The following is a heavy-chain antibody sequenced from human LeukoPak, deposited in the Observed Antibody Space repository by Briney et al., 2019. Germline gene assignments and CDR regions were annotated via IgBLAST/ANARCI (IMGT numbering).Heavy chain of an antibody. V-gene: IGHV3-9*03. CDR2: ISWNSGSI. CDR3: AKAGGYDPDYMDV. D-gene: IGHD5-12*01. CDR1: GFTFDDYA. J-gene: IGHJ6*03. Sequence: PGRSLRLSCAASGFTFDDYAMHWVRQAPGKGLEWVSGISWNSGSIGYADSVKGRFTISRDNAKNSLYLQMNSLRAEDMALYYCAKAGGYDPDYMDVWGKGTTVTVSS.